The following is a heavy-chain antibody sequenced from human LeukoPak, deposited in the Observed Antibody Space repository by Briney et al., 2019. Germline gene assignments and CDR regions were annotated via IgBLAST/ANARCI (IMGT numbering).Heavy chain of an antibody. J-gene: IGHJ3*02. Sequence: PSETLSLTRTVSGASITIGAESYHWGWIRQPPGKGLEWIGTIYYTGISYYNPSLESRVTSSLDTSKNQFSLTLNSVTAADTAVYYCVRADYNGGNPGSFDIWGRGTMVTVSS. D-gene: IGHD2-8*01. CDR1: GASITIGAESYH. CDR3: VRADYNGGNPGSFDI. CDR2: IYYTGIS. V-gene: IGHV4-39*07.